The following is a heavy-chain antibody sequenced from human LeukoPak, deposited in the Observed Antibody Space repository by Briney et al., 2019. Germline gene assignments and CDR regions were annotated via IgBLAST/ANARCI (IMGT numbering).Heavy chain of an antibody. CDR2: IYHIVNT. J-gene: IGHJ5*02. D-gene: IGHD3-10*01. CDR1: GASVSSGGSS. CDR3: ARDSYGLGSNYFDP. V-gene: IGHV4-30-2*01. Sequence: SQTLSLTCAVTGASVSSGGSSWAWIRQPPGKGLEWIGYIYHIVNTFYNPSRQSRVTISVDRAKNQVSLRLTSVTAADTAVYYCARDSYGLGSNYFDPWGQGTQVTVSS.